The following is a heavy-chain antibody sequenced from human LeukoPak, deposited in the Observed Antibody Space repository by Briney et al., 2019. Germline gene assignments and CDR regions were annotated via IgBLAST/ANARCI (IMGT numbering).Heavy chain of an antibody. Sequence: SETLSLTCAVSGVSISPYYWAWIRQPPGTGLEGIGYIHTSGSNNQYPSLKSRVTISVDKSKNHFSLRLTSVTAADTVVYYCARLSAAVHLGAFDLWGQGTMVTVSS. CDR2: IHTSGSN. CDR1: GVSISPYY. D-gene: IGHD3-3*01. V-gene: IGHV4-4*09. J-gene: IGHJ3*01. CDR3: ARLSAAVHLGAFDL.